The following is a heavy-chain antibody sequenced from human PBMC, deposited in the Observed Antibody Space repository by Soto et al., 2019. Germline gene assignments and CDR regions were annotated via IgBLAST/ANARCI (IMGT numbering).Heavy chain of an antibody. CDR3: AVILPSFCSY. CDR1: GFTFSSSA. J-gene: IGHJ4*02. D-gene: IGHD1-26*01. CDR2: ISGSGGST. V-gene: IGHV3-23*01. Sequence: QPGGSLRLSCAASGFTFSSSAMSWVRQAPGKGLEWVSTISGSGGSTYYADSVKGRFTISRDNSKNTLSLQMNSLRAEDTAVYYWAVILPSFCSYWGQGTLVTVSS.